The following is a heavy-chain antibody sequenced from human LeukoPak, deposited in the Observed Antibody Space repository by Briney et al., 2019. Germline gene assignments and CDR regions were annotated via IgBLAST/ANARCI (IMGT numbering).Heavy chain of an antibody. J-gene: IGHJ4*02. CDR2: TYYRSKWYN. D-gene: IGHD6-13*01. CDR3: ARGIIRGGKQQLRFDY. CDR1: GDSVSSNSAA. V-gene: IGHV6-1*01. Sequence: SQTLSLTCAISGDSVSSNSAAWNWIRQFPSRGLEWLGRTYYRSKWYNDYAVSVKSRITINPDTSKNQFSLQLNSVTPEDTAVYYCARGIIRGGKQQLRFDYWGQGTLVTVSS.